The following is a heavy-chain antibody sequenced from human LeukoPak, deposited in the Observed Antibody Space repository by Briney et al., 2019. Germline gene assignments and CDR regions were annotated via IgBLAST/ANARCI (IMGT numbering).Heavy chain of an antibody. J-gene: IGHJ5*02. CDR2: ISYDGSNE. CDR3: SKDVDGGGLNWFDR. CDR1: GFTFGSYG. Sequence: GGSLRLSCLASGFTFGSYGIHWVRQAPGKGLEWVASISYDGSNEHYVDSVKGRFTISRDNFKNTLYLQMNSLRTEDTALYHCSKDVDGGGLNWFDRWGQGTLVIVSS. V-gene: IGHV3-30*18. D-gene: IGHD2-15*01.